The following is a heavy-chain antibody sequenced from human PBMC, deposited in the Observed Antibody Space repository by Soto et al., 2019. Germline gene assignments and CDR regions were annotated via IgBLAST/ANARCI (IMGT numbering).Heavy chain of an antibody. V-gene: IGHV4-59*01. CDR1: GGSISNYY. J-gene: IGHJ4*02. Sequence: SETLSLTCTVSGGSISNYYWSLIRQPPGKGLEWIGYIYYSGSTNYNPSLKSRVTISVDTSKNQFSLKLSSVTAADTAVYYCARGVTYYYDSSGPITFDYWGQGTLVTVSS. CDR3: ARGVTYYYDSSGPITFDY. D-gene: IGHD3-22*01. CDR2: IYYSGST.